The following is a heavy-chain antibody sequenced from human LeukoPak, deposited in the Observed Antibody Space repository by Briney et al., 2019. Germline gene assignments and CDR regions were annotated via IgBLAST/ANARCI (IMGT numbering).Heavy chain of an antibody. D-gene: IGHD3-10*01. J-gene: IGHJ4*02. V-gene: IGHV1-18*01. CDR1: GYTFTSYG. CDR2: ISAYNGNT. CDR3: ARGIELWFGEYQDYFDY. Sequence: ASVKVSCKASGYTFTSYGISWVRQAPGQGLEWMGWISAYNGNTNYAQKLQGRVTMTTDTSTSTAYMELRSLRSDDTAVYYCARGIELWFGEYQDYFDYWGQGTLVTVSS.